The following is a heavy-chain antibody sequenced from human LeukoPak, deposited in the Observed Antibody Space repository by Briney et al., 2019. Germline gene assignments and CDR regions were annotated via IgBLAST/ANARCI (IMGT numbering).Heavy chain of an antibody. D-gene: IGHD2/OR15-2a*01. J-gene: IGHJ4*02. CDR3: ALLSGGTFDY. V-gene: IGHV3-53*01. CDR1: GFVVTANY. CDR2: ISNGGDP. Sequence: GGSLRLSCAASGFVVTANYLAWARQAPGMGLEWVSTISNGGDPFYGDSVKGRSTISRDESTNTFSLQLDSLRVEDMGVYYCALLSGGTFDYWGQGTQVTVAS.